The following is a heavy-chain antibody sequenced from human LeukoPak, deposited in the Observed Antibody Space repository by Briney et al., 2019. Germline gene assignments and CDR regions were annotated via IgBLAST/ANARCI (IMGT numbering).Heavy chain of an antibody. CDR1: GGPFRTYA. V-gene: IGHV1-69*05. CDR3: ARSTTLVATGDY. J-gene: IGHJ4*02. Sequence: SVKVPCKASGGPFRTYALSWVRQAPGQGLEWVGGVIPFFGTPNYGQNFQGRVTITTDESTHTAFMELTSLRSDDTAVYYCARSTTLVATGDYWGQGTLVTVSS. CDR2: VIPFFGTP. D-gene: IGHD2-8*02.